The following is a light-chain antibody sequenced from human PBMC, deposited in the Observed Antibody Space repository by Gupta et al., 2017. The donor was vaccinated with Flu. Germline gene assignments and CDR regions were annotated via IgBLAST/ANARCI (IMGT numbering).Light chain of an antibody. CDR2: KDS. J-gene: IGLJ3*02. V-gene: IGLV3-25*03. CDR1: AFPKQY. Sequence: SCDAFPKQYAYWYQQKPGQAPVLVIYKDSERPSGIPERFSGSSSGTTVTLTIIGVQAEDEADYYCQSVDSSGTWVFGGGTKLTVL. CDR3: QSVDSSGTWV.